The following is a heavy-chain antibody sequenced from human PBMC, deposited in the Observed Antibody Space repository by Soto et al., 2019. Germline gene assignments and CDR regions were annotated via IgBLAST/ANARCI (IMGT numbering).Heavy chain of an antibody. V-gene: IGHV4-39*01. J-gene: IGHJ4*02. Sequence: PSETLSLTCTVSGGSISSGDYYWSWIRQPPGKGLEWIGYIYYNGGTYYNPSLKSRVTISVDTSKNQFFLKLSSVTAADTAVYYCARHYDILTGYYTPLEYWGQGTLVTVS. CDR2: IYYNGGT. D-gene: IGHD3-9*01. CDR1: GGSISSGDYY. CDR3: ARHYDILTGYYTPLEY.